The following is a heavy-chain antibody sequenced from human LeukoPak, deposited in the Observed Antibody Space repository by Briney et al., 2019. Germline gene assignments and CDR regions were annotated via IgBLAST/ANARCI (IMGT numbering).Heavy chain of an antibody. CDR1: GDSIRTNNYY. CDR2: ISYGGAT. Sequence: SETLSLTCTVSGDSIRTNNYYWGWVRQPPGEGLEWIGSISYGGATYYNPSLKSRVTISLDTSKRQFSLKLSSVTAADTAVYYCARGSYYGVAYYYMDVWGKGTTVTVSS. J-gene: IGHJ6*03. CDR3: ARGSYYGVAYYYMDV. V-gene: IGHV4-39*07. D-gene: IGHD1-26*01.